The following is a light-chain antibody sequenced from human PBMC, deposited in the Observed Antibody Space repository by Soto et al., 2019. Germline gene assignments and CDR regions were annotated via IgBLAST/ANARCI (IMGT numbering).Light chain of an antibody. CDR2: DVS. J-gene: IGLJ2*01. Sequence: QSALTQPASVSGSPGQSITISCTGTITDVGSSNYVSWYKQHPGKAPKLMIYDVSNRPSGVSNRFSGSKSGNTASLTISGLQAEDEADYYCSSYTTTGPWVFGGGTKLTVL. CDR3: SSYTTTGPWV. CDR1: ITDVGSSNY. V-gene: IGLV2-14*01.